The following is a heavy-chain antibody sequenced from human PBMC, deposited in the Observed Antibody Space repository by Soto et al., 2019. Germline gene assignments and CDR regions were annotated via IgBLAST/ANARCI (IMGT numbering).Heavy chain of an antibody. J-gene: IGHJ4*02. CDR3: TKWPMCAGDCWYFDD. CDR2: IDDGNSA. CDR1: GFNFRTYA. V-gene: IGHV3-23*05. Sequence: EVRLLESGGGSEQPGVSLRLSCAASGFNFRTYAMYWVRQAPGKGVEWVSAIDDGNSAYYADSVKGRFIISRDNSRNTVYLHRDGLRVDDTAIYFCTKWPMCAGDCWYFDDWGKGILVTVSS. D-gene: IGHD2-21*02.